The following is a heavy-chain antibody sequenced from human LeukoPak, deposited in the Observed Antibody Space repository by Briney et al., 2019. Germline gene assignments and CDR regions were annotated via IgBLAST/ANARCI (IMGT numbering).Heavy chain of an antibody. Sequence: SETLSLTCAVYGGSFSGCYWSWIRQPPGKGLEWIGEINHSGSTNYNPSLKSRVTISVDTSKNQFSLKLSSVTAADTAVYYCARVAPYIVVVVAATRVGAFDIWGQGTMVTVSS. CDR3: ARVAPYIVVVVAATRVGAFDI. D-gene: IGHD2-15*01. CDR2: INHSGST. V-gene: IGHV4-34*01. J-gene: IGHJ3*02. CDR1: GGSFSGCY.